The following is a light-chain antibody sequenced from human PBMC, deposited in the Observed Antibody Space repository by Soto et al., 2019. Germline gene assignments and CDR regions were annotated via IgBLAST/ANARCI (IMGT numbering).Light chain of an antibody. CDR2: EAS. Sequence: EIVLTQSPGTLSLSPGDRATLSCRASQRVSTFLAWYQQRPGQAPRLLISEASNRATGIPARFSGSGSGTDFTLTITRLEPEDFAMYYCQQYSSSRTFGQGTKVDIK. V-gene: IGKV3-20*01. J-gene: IGKJ1*01. CDR3: QQYSSSRT. CDR1: QRVSTF.